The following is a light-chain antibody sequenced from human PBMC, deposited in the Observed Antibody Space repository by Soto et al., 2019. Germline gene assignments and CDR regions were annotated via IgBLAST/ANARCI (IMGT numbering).Light chain of an antibody. CDR3: QQTNTFLPLT. Sequence: DMQMTQSPSSVSASVGDRVTITCRASQGISNWLAWYQQQPGKAPKLLIYAASSLQSGVPSRFSGGGSGTHFTLIISSLQPEDFATYYCQQTNTFLPLTFGGGTKVDIK. CDR2: AAS. J-gene: IGKJ4*01. CDR1: QGISNW. V-gene: IGKV1-12*01.